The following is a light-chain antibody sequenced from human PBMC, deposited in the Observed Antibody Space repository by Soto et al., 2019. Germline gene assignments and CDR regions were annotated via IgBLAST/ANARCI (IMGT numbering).Light chain of an antibody. CDR2: DAS. CDR1: QSVSSF. J-gene: IGKJ1*01. Sequence: GVKMSLVALSLTPGERATLSCRASQSVSSFFAWYQQKPGPSPRLLIYDASNWATGIPARFTGSGSGTDFTLTISFLEPDDAAVKSALPPVMLWTSA. CDR3: LPPVMLWT. V-gene: IGKV3-11*01.